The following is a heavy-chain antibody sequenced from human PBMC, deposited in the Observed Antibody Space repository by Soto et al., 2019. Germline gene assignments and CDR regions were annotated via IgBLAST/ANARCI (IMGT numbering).Heavy chain of an antibody. D-gene: IGHD3-16*01. J-gene: IGHJ6*02. V-gene: IGHV4-31*03. CDR1: GGSISSGRNF. CDR3: ARGGEFVMGLYFGMDV. CDR2: IYSSGST. Sequence: QVQLQESGPGLVKPSQTLSLTCTVSGGSISSGRNFWSWIRQHPGKGLEWIGYIYSSGSTSYNPSLKGRSIISLGTSQNKFPLRLSSVTAADTAVYFCARGGEFVMGLYFGMDVWGQGTTVIVSS.